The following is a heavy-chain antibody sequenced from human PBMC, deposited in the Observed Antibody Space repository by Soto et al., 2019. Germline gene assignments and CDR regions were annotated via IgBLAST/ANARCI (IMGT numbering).Heavy chain of an antibody. CDR3: ARVGGLTDY. J-gene: IGHJ4*02. CDR2: INSDGSST. CDR1: VFTFSSYW. Sequence: GSLRLSCAASVFTFSSYWMHWVRQAPGKGLVWVSRINSDGSSTSYADAVKGRFTISRDNAKNTPYLQMNSLRAEDTAVYYCARVGGLTDYWGQGTLVTVSS. V-gene: IGHV3-74*01. D-gene: IGHD3-16*01.